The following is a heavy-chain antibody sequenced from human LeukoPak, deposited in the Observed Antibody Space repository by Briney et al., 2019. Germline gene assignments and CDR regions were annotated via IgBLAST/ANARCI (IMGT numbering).Heavy chain of an antibody. CDR1: GFTFSTSA. CDR3: ARFGESGG. CDR2: ISSASSTR. J-gene: IGHJ4*02. V-gene: IGHV3-48*02. D-gene: IGHD3-10*01. Sequence: GGSLRLSCAASGFTFSTSAMNWVRQAPGKGLEWVSYISSASSTRYYADSVKGRFTISRDNAKDSLYLQMNSLRDEDTAVYCCARFGESGGWGEGTRVSVS.